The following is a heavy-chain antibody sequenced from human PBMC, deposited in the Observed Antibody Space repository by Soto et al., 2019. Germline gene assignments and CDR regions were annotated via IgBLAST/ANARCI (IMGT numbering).Heavy chain of an antibody. D-gene: IGHD1-1*01. CDR1: GGFVSSGSYY. V-gene: IGHV4-34*01. CDR3: ARVERGTATTVVDAFDI. CDR2: MSHSGGT. J-gene: IGHJ3*02. Sequence: QVQLHQWGAGLLKPSETLSLTCAVYGGFVSSGSYYWSWIRQPPGKGLEWIGEMSHSGGTHLNPSLKSRVTISVDTSKIQFSLKMSSVTAADTALYYCARVERGTATTVVDAFDIWGPGTMVTVSS.